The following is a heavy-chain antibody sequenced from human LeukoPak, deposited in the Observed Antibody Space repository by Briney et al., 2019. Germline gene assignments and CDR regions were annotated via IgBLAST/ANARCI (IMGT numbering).Heavy chain of an antibody. J-gene: IGHJ5*02. D-gene: IGHD6-13*01. CDR1: GFTFDDYA. CDR2: ISWNSGSI. V-gene: IGHV3-9*01. Sequence: GRSLRLSCAASGFTFDDYAMHWVRQAPGKGLEWVSGISWNSGSIGYADSVKGRFTISRDNAKNSLYLQMNSLRAEDTALYYCAKDRYRIAAAGTDENWFDPWGQGTLVTVSS. CDR3: AKDRYRIAAAGTDENWFDP.